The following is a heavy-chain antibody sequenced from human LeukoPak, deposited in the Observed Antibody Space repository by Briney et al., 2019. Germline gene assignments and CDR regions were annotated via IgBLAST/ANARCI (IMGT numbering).Heavy chain of an antibody. D-gene: IGHD6-13*01. CDR2: ISYDGSYE. CDR3: ARGRSYSSSWYRMGDYFDY. J-gene: IGHJ4*02. V-gene: IGHV3-30*03. Sequence: GRSLRLSCAASGFTFTTYGMHWVRQAPGKGLEWVAVISYDGSYEYYVDSVRGRFTISRDNSKNTLYLQMDSLTPEDTAVYYCARGRSYSSSWYRMGDYFDYWGQGTLVTVSS. CDR1: GFTFTTYG.